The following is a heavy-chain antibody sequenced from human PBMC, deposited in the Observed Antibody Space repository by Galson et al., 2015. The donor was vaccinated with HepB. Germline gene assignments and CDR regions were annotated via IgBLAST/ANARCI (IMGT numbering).Heavy chain of an antibody. D-gene: IGHD5-12*01. J-gene: IGHJ4*02. CDR2: ISSRSTTI. V-gene: IGHV3-48*04. Sequence: LRLSCAASTFIFSTYSMNWVRQAPGKGLEWVSYISSRSTTIYYADSVKGRFTISRDNAKNSLYLQMNSLRVEDTAVYYCAFLRGYDLKPLDYWGQGTLVTVSS. CDR1: TFIFSTYS. CDR3: AFLRGYDLKPLDY.